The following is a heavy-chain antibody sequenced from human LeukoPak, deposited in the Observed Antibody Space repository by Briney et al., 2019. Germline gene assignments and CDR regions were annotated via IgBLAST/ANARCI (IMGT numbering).Heavy chain of an antibody. Sequence: SETLSLTCTVSGGSISSGTYYWSWIRQPAGKGLEWIGRIYTSGSTNYNPSLKSRVTMSVDTSKNQFSLKLSSVTAADTAVYYCARARDCGGDCPDAFDIWGQGTMVTVSS. CDR3: ARARDCGGDCPDAFDI. D-gene: IGHD2-21*01. V-gene: IGHV4-61*02. CDR2: IYTSGST. J-gene: IGHJ3*02. CDR1: GGSISSGTYY.